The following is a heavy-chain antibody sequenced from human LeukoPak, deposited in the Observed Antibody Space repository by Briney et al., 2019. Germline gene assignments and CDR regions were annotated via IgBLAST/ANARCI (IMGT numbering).Heavy chain of an antibody. CDR3: ARGVGWVKSYYYGMDV. V-gene: IGHV1-69*01. CDR1: GGTFSSYA. J-gene: IGHJ6*02. D-gene: IGHD3-16*01. Sequence: ASVKVSCKASGGTFSSYAISWVRQAPGQGLEWMGGIIPIPGIANYAQKFQGRVTITADESTSTAYMELSSLRSEDTAVYYCARGVGWVKSYYYGMDVWGQGTTVTVSS. CDR2: IIPIPGIA.